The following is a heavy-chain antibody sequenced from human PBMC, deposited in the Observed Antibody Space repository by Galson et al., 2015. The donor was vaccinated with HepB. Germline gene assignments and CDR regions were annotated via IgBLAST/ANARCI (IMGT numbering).Heavy chain of an antibody. CDR1: GYTFTSYG. D-gene: IGHD6-19*01. CDR2: ISAYNGNT. J-gene: IGHJ4*02. CDR3: ARDISVEQWLVLDY. V-gene: IGHV1-18*04. Sequence: SVKVSCKASGYTFTSYGISWVRQAPGQGLEWMGWISAYNGNTNYAQKLQGRVTMTTDTSTSTAYMELRSLRSDDTAVYYCARDISVEQWLVLDYWGQGTLVTVSS.